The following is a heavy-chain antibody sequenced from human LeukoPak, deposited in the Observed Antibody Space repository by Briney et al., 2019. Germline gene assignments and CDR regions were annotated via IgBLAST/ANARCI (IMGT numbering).Heavy chain of an antibody. J-gene: IGHJ6*03. V-gene: IGHV3-66*01. CDR3: ARDRGGGHMDV. CDR1: GFTVSSNY. Sequence: GGSLRLSCAASGFTVSSNYMSWVRQAPGKGLEWVSVIYSGGSTYYADSVKGRFTISRENAKNSLYLQMNSLRAGDTAVYYCARDRGGGHMDVWGKGTTVTISS. CDR2: IYSGGST. D-gene: IGHD2-15*01.